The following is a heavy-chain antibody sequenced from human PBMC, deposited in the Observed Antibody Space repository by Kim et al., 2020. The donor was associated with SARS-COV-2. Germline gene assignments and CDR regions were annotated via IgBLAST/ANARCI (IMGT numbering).Heavy chain of an antibody. D-gene: IGHD2-21*02. V-gene: IGHV1-8*01. J-gene: IGHJ4*02. CDR3: VRADQTEV. CDR2: MNHNSGNT. CDR1: GYTFTSYD. Sequence: ASVKVSCKASGYTFTSYDINWVRKVKGKGGEGMGRMNHNSGNTGYEQKLKGRGTMTRNNSIRRAYMEMRRVRSEEMGEYYGVRADQTEVGGQGTLATVSS.